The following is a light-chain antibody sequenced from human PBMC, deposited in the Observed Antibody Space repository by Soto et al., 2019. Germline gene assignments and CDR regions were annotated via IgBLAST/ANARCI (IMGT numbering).Light chain of an antibody. CDR3: QQSFSTPPT. V-gene: IGKV3-20*01. CDR1: QSLAGNY. J-gene: IGKJ2*01. CDR2: GAS. Sequence: DIVLTQSPGTLSLSPGETATLSCRASQSLAGNYLAWYQQKPGQAPRLLISGASSRATGIPDRFSGSGSGTDFTLTISGLEPEDFATYYCQQSFSTPPTFGQGTKLEIK.